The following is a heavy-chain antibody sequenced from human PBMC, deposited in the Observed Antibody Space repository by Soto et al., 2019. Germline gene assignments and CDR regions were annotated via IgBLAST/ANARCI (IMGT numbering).Heavy chain of an antibody. CDR2: VWYDGTNK. Sequence: QVRLVESGGGVVQPGRSLRLSCAASGFTFRNFGFHWVRQAPGKGLEWVALVWYDGTNKYYAESLKGRVSISRDNSKNTLYLEMKSLRAEDTAVYYCARDGDIERGPPPKNYAMDVWGQGTTVTVSS. CDR1: GFTFRNFG. D-gene: IGHD5-12*01. V-gene: IGHV3-33*08. J-gene: IGHJ6*02. CDR3: ARDGDIERGPPPKNYAMDV.